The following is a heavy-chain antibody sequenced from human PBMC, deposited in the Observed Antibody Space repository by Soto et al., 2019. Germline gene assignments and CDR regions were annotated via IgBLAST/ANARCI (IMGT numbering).Heavy chain of an antibody. V-gene: IGHV4-4*02. CDR2: IYHSGST. D-gene: IGHD6-13*01. CDR3: ARFIDSSSWSWYYFDY. J-gene: IGHJ4*02. Sequence: SETLSLTCAVSGGSISSGGYSWSWVRQPPGKGLEWIGEIYHSGSTNYNPSLKSRVTISVDKSKNQFSLKLSSVTAADTAVYYCARFIDSSSWSWYYFDYWGQGTLVTVSS. CDR1: GGSISSGGYS.